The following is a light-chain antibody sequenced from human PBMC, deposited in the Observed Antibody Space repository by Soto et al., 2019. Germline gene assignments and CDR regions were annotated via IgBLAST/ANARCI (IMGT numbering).Light chain of an antibody. CDR2: DAS. J-gene: IGKJ1*01. Sequence: EIVLTQSPATLSLSPGERATLSCRASQSVGSYFAWYQQKPGQAPRLLIHDASNRATGIPARFSGSGSGTDFTLTISSLEPDDFAVYYCQQRGNWPVTFGQGTRVDIK. CDR3: QQRGNWPVT. CDR1: QSVGSY. V-gene: IGKV3-11*01.